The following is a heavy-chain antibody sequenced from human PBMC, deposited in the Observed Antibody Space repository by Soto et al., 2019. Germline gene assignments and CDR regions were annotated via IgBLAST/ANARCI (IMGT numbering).Heavy chain of an antibody. Sequence: PSETLSLTCAVYGGSFSGYYWSWIRQPPGKGLEWIGEINHSGSTNYNPSLKSRVTISVDTSKNQFSLKLSSVTAADTAVYYCARDHEVVPAIRTAGGLYYWGQGTLVTVSS. CDR3: ARDHEVVPAIRTAGGLYY. CDR1: GGSFSGYY. D-gene: IGHD2-21*02. CDR2: INHSGST. J-gene: IGHJ4*02. V-gene: IGHV4-34*01.